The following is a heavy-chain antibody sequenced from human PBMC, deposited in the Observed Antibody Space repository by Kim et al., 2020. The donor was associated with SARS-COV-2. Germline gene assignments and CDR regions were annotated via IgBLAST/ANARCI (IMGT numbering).Heavy chain of an antibody. V-gene: IGHV1-24*01. D-gene: IGHD4-17*01. Sequence: YAQKFQGRVTMPEDTSTDTAYMELRSLRSEDTAVYYCATLYGDYYYYMDVWGKGTTVTVSS. CDR3: ATLYGDYYYYMDV. J-gene: IGHJ6*03.